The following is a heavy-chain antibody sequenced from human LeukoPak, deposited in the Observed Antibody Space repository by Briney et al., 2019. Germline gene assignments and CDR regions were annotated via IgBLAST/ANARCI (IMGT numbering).Heavy chain of an antibody. CDR1: GFTFSNAW. Sequence: GGSLRLSCAASGFTFSNAWMSWVRQAPGKGLEWVGRVKSKSDGGTTDYAAPVKGRFSISRDDSKNTLYLQMNSLKTEDTAVYYCTELDNYGDYWGQGTLVTVSS. CDR2: VKSKSDGGTT. V-gene: IGHV3-15*01. J-gene: IGHJ4*02. D-gene: IGHD1-1*01. CDR3: TELDNYGDY.